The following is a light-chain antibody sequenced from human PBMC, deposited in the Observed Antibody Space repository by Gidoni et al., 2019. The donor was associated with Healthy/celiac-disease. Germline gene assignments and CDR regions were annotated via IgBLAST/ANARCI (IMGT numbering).Light chain of an antibody. CDR2: DAS. Sequence: EIVLTQSPATLSLSPGERATLSCRASQSVSSYLAWYQQKPGQAPRLLIYDASNRATGIPARFSGSGSGTDFTLTISSLEPEDFAVYYCQQRSNWPPMYTFGQGTQLEL. V-gene: IGKV3-11*01. CDR1: QSVSSY. J-gene: IGKJ2*01. CDR3: QQRSNWPPMYT.